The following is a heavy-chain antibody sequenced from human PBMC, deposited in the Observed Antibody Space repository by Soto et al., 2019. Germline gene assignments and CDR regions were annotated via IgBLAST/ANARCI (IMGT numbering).Heavy chain of an antibody. Sequence: GGSLRLSCAASGFTFDDYAMHWVRQAPGKGLEWVSGISWNSGSIGYADSVKGRFTISRDNAKNSLYLQMNSLRAEDTALYYCAKDIGTSCRYYRSCAGYGAFDIWGQGTMVTVSS. CDR3: AKDIGTSCRYYRSCAGYGAFDI. CDR2: ISWNSGSI. V-gene: IGHV3-9*01. J-gene: IGHJ3*02. CDR1: GFTFDDYA. D-gene: IGHD2-2*01.